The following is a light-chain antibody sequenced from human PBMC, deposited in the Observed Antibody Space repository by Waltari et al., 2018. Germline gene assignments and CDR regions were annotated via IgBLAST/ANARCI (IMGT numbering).Light chain of an antibody. CDR3: QAWDRSTVV. J-gene: IGLJ2*01. CDR2: QDT. Sequence: SYELTQPPSVSVSPGQTASITCSGDKLGDKYACWYQQRQGQSPVLVIYQDTKRPSGIPERFSGSNSGNTATLTISGAQAMDEADYYCQAWDRSTVVFGGGTKLTVL. CDR1: KLGDKY. V-gene: IGLV3-1*01.